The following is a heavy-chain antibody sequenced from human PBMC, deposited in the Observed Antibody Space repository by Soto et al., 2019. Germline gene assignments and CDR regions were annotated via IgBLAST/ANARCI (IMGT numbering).Heavy chain of an antibody. J-gene: IGHJ5*02. D-gene: IGHD3-10*01. Sequence: QVQLQESGPGLVRPSETLSLTCTVSGDSISSYYWSWIRQPPGKGLEWVGYISLTGSTIYNPSPESRTTISLDTSKNQVTLKLKSVTAADTAVYFCASVGELPVWFDPWGRGTLVTVSS. CDR3: ASVGELPVWFDP. CDR1: GDSISSYY. CDR2: ISLTGST. V-gene: IGHV4-59*13.